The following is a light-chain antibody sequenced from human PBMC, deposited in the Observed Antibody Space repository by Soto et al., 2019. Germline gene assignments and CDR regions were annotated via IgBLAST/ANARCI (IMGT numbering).Light chain of an antibody. V-gene: IGKV4-1*01. Sequence: DIVMTQSPDSLAVSLGERATINCKSSQSVLYSSNNKNYLAWYQQKPGQPPKLLIFWASSRKSGVPDRFSGSGSGTDFTLTISSLQAEDEAVYYCQQYYSTPRTFGQGTKVEIK. J-gene: IGKJ1*01. CDR2: WAS. CDR3: QQYYSTPRT. CDR1: QSVLYSSNNKNY.